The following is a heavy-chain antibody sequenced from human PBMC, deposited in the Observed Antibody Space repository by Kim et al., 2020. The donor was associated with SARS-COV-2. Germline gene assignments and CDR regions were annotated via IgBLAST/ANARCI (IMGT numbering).Heavy chain of an antibody. D-gene: IGHD5-12*01. V-gene: IGHV4-39*01. Sequence: SETLSLTCTVSGGSISSSSSYYWGWIRQPPGKGLEWIGTVYYTGDTYYNPSLKGRLTISVDTSKNQFSLRLTSVTAADTAGYYCARRGLRFERNAFDVWGQGTMVTVSS. CDR1: GGSISSSSSYY. J-gene: IGHJ3*01. CDR3: ARRGLRFERNAFDV. CDR2: VYYTGDT.